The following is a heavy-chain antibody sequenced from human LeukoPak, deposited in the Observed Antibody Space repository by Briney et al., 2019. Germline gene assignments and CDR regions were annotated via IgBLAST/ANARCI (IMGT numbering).Heavy chain of an antibody. CDR3: ARDGGVRGQWLVQDY. V-gene: IGHV4-38-2*02. CDR2: IYHSGST. D-gene: IGHD6-19*01. J-gene: IGHJ4*02. Sequence: PSETLSLTCTVSGYSISSGYYWGWIRQPPGKGLEWIGSIYHSGSTYYNPSLKSRVTISVDTSKNQFSLKLSSVTAADTAVYYCARDGGVRGQWLVQDYWGQGTLVTVSS. CDR1: GYSISSGYY.